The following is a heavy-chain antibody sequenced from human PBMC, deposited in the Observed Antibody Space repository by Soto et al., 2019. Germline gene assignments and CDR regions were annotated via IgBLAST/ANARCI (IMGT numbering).Heavy chain of an antibody. CDR1: GASISSYY. Sequence: PSETLSLTCTVSGASISSYYWSWIRQPPGKGLEWIGYISNIGNTNYSPSLKSRVTISVDTSKNQFSLKLPSVTAADTAVYYCTRGPSGDKVDYWGQGTLVTVSS. CDR3: TRGPSGDKVDY. V-gene: IGHV4-59*01. J-gene: IGHJ4*02. CDR2: ISNIGNT. D-gene: IGHD7-27*01.